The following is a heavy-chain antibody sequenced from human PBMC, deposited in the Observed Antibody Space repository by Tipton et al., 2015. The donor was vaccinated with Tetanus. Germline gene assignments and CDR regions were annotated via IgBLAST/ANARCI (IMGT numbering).Heavy chain of an antibody. CDR3: ARGPSVAYCSGGSYPVWFDP. CDR2: IYYSGST. D-gene: IGHD2-15*01. J-gene: IGHJ5*02. V-gene: IGHV4-59*01. Sequence: TLSLTCTVSGGSISSYYWSWIRQPPGKGLEWIGYIYYSGSTNYNPSLKSRVTISVDTSKNQFSLKLSSVTAADTAVYYCARGPSVAYCSGGSYPVWFDPWGQGTLVTVSS. CDR1: GGSISSYY.